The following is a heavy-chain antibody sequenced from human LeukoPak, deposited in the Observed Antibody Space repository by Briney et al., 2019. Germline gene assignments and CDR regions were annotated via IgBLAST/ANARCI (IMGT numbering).Heavy chain of an antibody. Sequence: PSETLSLTCTVSGYSISSGYYWGWIRQPPGKGLEWIGSIYHSGSTYYNPSLKSRVTISVDTSKNQFSLELNSVTAADTAVYYCSRLTNGNPGDYWGQGTLVTVSS. CDR3: SRLTNGNPGDY. CDR2: IYHSGST. CDR1: GYSISSGYY. J-gene: IGHJ4*02. D-gene: IGHD2-8*01. V-gene: IGHV4-38-2*02.